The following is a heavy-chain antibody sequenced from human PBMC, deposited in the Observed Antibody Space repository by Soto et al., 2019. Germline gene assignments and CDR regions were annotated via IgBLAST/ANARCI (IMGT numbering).Heavy chain of an antibody. Sequence: EVQLVESGGGLVQPGRSLRLSCVASGFSFDDYAMHWVRQAPGQGLEWVSGISWNSCSIGYADSGKGRFTISRDNAKNALYLQMNSLRAEDTALYYCAKAYSGYDSLVDYFDYWGQGTLVTVSS. V-gene: IGHV3-9*01. CDR3: AKAYSGYDSLVDYFDY. CDR2: ISWNSCSI. CDR1: GFSFDDYA. D-gene: IGHD5-12*01. J-gene: IGHJ4*02.